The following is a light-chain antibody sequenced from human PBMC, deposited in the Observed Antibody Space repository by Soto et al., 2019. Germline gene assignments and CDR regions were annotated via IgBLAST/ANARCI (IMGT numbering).Light chain of an antibody. CDR3: SSYAGYNTFL. CDR2: QGT. Sequence: QSALTQPASVSGSPGQSITISCTGTSSDFGTHDVVSWYQHRPGGPPKLIIYQGTKRPSGISYRFSGSTSGNTASLTISGLQADDQADYYCSSYAGYNTFLFGTGTKLTVL. J-gene: IGLJ1*01. V-gene: IGLV2-23*01. CDR1: SSDFGTHDV.